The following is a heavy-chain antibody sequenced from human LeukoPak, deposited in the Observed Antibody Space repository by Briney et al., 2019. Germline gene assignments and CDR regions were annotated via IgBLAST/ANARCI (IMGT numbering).Heavy chain of an antibody. J-gene: IGHJ6*02. CDR3: AREIGDYDFWSGTRGNGMDV. D-gene: IGHD3-3*01. Sequence: GGSLRLSCAASGFTVSTNYMTWVRQAPGKGLEWVSVIYKAGDPYNVDSVKGRFSISRDNSKNMVYLQMNSLRAEDTAVYYCAREIGDYDFWSGTRGNGMDVWGQGTTVTVSS. CDR2: IYKAGDP. CDR1: GFTVSTNY. V-gene: IGHV3-53*05.